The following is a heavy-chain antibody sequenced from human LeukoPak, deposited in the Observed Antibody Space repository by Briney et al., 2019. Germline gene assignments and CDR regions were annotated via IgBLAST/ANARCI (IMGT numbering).Heavy chain of an antibody. Sequence: ASVKVSCKASGYTFTSNYIHWVRQAPGQGLEWMGMIYPRDGSTGYAQKFQGRVTMTRSTSMSTAYMELSSLKSEDTAVYYCTRGPPNWGYDYWGQGTLVTVSS. CDR1: GYTFTSNY. CDR3: TRGPPNWGYDY. D-gene: IGHD7-27*01. V-gene: IGHV1-46*01. CDR2: IYPRDGST. J-gene: IGHJ4*02.